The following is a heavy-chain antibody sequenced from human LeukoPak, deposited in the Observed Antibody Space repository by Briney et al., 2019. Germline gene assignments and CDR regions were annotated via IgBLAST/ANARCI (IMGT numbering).Heavy chain of an antibody. J-gene: IGHJ4*02. CDR2: LNPSGGST. CDR1: GYTLTSYY. D-gene: IGHD5-24*01. V-gene: IGHV1-46*01. CDR3: ALLEMGTIH. Sequence: ASVKVSCKASGYTLTSYYIHWVRQAPGQGLEWMGILNPSGGSTDYAQKFQGRVTMTRDTSSSTVYMELSSLRSEDTAVYYCALLEMGTIHWGQGTLVTVSS.